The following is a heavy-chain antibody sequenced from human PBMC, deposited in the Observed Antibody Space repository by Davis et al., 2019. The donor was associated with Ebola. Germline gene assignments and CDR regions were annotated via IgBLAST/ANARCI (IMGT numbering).Heavy chain of an antibody. CDR3: ARQYYYGSGTYGRGYYYYMDV. V-gene: IGHV5-10-1*01. CDR2: IDPSDSYT. Sequence: GESPKIPRKGSGYSFSSFLINRVRQMPGKGLGWMGRIDPSDSYTNHSPSFQGHVTISTDNSISTAYLQWSSLKASDTAMYYCARQYYYGSGTYGRGYYYYMDVWGKGTTVTVSS. J-gene: IGHJ6*03. D-gene: IGHD3-10*01. CDR1: GYSFSSFL.